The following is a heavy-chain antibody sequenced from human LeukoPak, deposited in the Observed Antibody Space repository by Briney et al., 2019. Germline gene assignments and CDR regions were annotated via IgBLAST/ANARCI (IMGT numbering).Heavy chain of an antibody. J-gene: IGHJ3*02. CDR3: ARGRGGGRDAFDI. D-gene: IGHD3-16*01. CDR1: GFTFSSYS. V-gene: IGHV3-21*01. Sequence: GGSLRLSCAASGFTFSSYSMNWVRQAPGKGLEWVSSISSSSSYIYYADSVKGRFTISRDNAKNSLYLQMNSLRAEDTAVYYCARGRGGGRDAFDIWGQGTMVTVSS. CDR2: ISSSSSYI.